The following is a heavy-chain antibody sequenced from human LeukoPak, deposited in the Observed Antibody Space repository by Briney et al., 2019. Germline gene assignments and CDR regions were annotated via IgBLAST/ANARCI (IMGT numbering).Heavy chain of an antibody. CDR1: GFTFDDYA. D-gene: IGHD3-10*01. Sequence: GGSLRLSCAASGFTFDDYAMHWVRQAPGKGLEWVSGISWNGGTIGYADSVKGRFTISRDNAKNSLYLQMNSLRAEDTALYYCAKDSDYSGVLAGWGQGTLVTVSS. CDR2: ISWNGGTI. V-gene: IGHV3-9*01. J-gene: IGHJ4*02. CDR3: AKDSDYSGVLAG.